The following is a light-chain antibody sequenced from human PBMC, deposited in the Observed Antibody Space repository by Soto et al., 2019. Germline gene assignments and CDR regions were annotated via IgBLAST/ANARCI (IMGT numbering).Light chain of an antibody. J-gene: IGKJ2*01. Sequence: EIVMTQSPATLSVSPGERATLSCRAGQSVSSNLAWYQHKPGQAPTLLIYGASARATGIPVRFSGSRSGTEFTLTISSLQSEDFAVYYCQHYNNWPFTFGQGTKREIK. CDR2: GAS. V-gene: IGKV3-15*01. CDR3: QHYNNWPFT. CDR1: QSVSSN.